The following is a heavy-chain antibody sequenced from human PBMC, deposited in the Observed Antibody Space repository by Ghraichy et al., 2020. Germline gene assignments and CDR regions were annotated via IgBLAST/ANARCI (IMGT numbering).Heavy chain of an antibody. D-gene: IGHD1-1*01. CDR2: IIPIFGTA. CDR3: AGGRQYNWQRTFDP. CDR1: GGTFSSYA. V-gene: IGHV1-69*13. J-gene: IGHJ5*02. Sequence: SVKVSCKASGGTFSSYAISWVRQAPGQGLEWMGGIIPIFGTANYAQKFQGRVTITADESTSTAHMELSSLRSEDTAVYYCAGGRQYNWQRTFDPWGQGTLVTVSS.